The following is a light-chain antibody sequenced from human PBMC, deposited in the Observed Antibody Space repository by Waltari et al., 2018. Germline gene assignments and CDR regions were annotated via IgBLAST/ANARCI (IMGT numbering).Light chain of an antibody. V-gene: IGKV4-1*01. J-gene: IGKJ2*01. Sequence: DIVMTQSPDSLAVSMGERATINCQSSQSVLYSSNNKNYLAWYQQKPGQPPKLLIYWASTRESGVPDRFSGSGSGTDFTLTISRLQAEDVAVYYCNQYHSGHTFGQGTKLEI. CDR1: QSVLYSSNNKNY. CDR2: WAS. CDR3: NQYHSGHT.